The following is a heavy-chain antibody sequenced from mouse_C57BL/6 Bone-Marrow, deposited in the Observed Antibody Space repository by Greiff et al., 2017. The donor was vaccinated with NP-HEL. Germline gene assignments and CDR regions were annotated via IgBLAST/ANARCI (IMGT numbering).Heavy chain of an antibody. Sequence: EVMLVESGEGLVKPGGSLKLSCAASGFTFSSYAMSWVRQTPEKRLEWVAYISSGGDYIYYADTVKGRFTISRDNARNTLYLQMSSLKSEDTAMYYCTRDSMRGYAMDYWGQGTSVTVSS. D-gene: IGHD2-3*01. CDR2: ISSGGDYI. V-gene: IGHV5-9-1*02. J-gene: IGHJ4*01. CDR1: GFTFSSYA. CDR3: TRDSMRGYAMDY.